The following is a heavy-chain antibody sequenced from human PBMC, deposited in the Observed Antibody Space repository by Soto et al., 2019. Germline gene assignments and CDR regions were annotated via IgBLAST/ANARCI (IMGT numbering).Heavy chain of an antibody. V-gene: IGHV4-4*02. CDR2: IYHSGGT. CDR1: GGSISSSNW. CDR3: ARDPNGGDTAMVPFDY. D-gene: IGHD5-18*01. Sequence: SETLSLTCAVSGGSISSSNWWSWVHQPPGKGLEWIGEIYHSGGTNYNPSLKSRVTISVDKSKNQFSLKLSSVTAADTAVYYCARDPNGGDTAMVPFDYWGQGTLVTVSS. J-gene: IGHJ4*02.